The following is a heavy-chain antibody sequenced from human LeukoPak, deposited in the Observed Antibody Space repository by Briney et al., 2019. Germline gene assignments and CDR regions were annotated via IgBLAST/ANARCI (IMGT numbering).Heavy chain of an antibody. D-gene: IGHD2-8*01. CDR2: IETSGST. CDR3: ARALCINGICEWFDP. J-gene: IGHJ5*02. V-gene: IGHV4-61*02. CDR1: GASISSGGYF. Sequence: SETLSHTCTVSGASISSGGYFWSWIRQPAGKGVEWIGRIETSGSTNYNPSLKSRVTISVDTSKNQFSLKLRSVTAADTAVYYCARALCINGICEWFDPWGQGTLVTVSS.